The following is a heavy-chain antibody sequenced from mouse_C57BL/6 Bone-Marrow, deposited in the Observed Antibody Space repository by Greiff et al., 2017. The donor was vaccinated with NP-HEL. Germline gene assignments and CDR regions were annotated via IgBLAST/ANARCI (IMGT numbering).Heavy chain of an antibody. D-gene: IGHD1-1*01. CDR3: ARHEAYYYGSSSHYYAMDY. J-gene: IGHJ4*01. CDR2: ISNGGGSP. CDR1: GFTFSDYY. V-gene: IGHV5-12*01. Sequence: EVKLVESGGGLVQPGGSLKLSCAASGFTFSDYYMYWVRQTPEKRLEWVAYISNGGGSPYYPDTVKGRFTISRDNAKNTLYLQMSRLKSEDTAMYYCARHEAYYYGSSSHYYAMDYWGQGTSVTVSS.